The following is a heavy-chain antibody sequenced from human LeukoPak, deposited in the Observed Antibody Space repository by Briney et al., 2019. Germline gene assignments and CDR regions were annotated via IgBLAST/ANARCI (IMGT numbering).Heavy chain of an antibody. J-gene: IGHJ5*02. D-gene: IGHD3-10*01. CDR3: ARGPIQAFMVRGVPNWFDP. CDR1: GGSISSYY. V-gene: IGHV4-59*01. CDR2: IYYSGST. Sequence: KASETLSLTCTVSGGSISSYYWSWIRQPPGKGLEWIGYIYYSGSTNYNPSLKSRVTISVDTSKNQFSLKLSSVTAADTAVYYCARGPIQAFMVRGVPNWFDPWGQGTLVTVSS.